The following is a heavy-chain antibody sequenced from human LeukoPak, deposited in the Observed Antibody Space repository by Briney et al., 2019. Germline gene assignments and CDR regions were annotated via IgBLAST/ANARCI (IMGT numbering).Heavy chain of an antibody. CDR2: ISSDGTKK. J-gene: IGHJ4*02. D-gene: IGHD6-13*01. V-gene: IGHV3-30*03. CDR3: ARDEWKQQLELDY. CDR1: GFTFNTYG. Sequence: GRSLRLSCAASGFTFNTYGMHWVRQAPGKGLEWVALISSDGTKKYYADSLKGRFTISRDNSQNTLYLQMNSLRAEDTAVYYCARDEWKQQLELDYWGQGTLVTVSS.